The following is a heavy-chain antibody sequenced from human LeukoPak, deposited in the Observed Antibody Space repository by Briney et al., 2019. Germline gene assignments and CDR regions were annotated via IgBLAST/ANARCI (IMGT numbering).Heavy chain of an antibody. D-gene: IGHD4-17*01. Sequence: SETLSLTCAVSGYSISSGYYWGWIRQPPGKGLDWIGSIYYSGSTYYNPSLKSRVTISVDTSKNQFSLKLSSVTAADTAVYYCARAPEYGDGLDYWGQGTLVTVSS. CDR1: GYSISSGYY. V-gene: IGHV4-38-2*01. CDR2: IYYSGST. J-gene: IGHJ4*02. CDR3: ARAPEYGDGLDY.